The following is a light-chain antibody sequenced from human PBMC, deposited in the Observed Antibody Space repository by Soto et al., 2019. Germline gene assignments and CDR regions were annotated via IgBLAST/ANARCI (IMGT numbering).Light chain of an antibody. CDR1: ESVSKY. J-gene: IGKJ1*01. CDR3: QQYNNWPQT. CDR2: GAS. Sequence: EVVLTQSPATLSVSPGERAILSCRASESVSKYLAWYQQKPGQAPRLLIYGASTRATGVPARFSGSGSGTEFTLTISSLQSEDFAVYHCQQYNNWPQTFGQGTKVDI. V-gene: IGKV3-15*01.